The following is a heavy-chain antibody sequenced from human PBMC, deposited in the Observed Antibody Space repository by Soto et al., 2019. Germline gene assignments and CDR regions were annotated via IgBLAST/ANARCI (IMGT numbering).Heavy chain of an antibody. J-gene: IGHJ6*02. Sequence: GGSLRLSCAASGFTFSSYAMSWVRQAPGKGLEWVSAISGSGGSTYYADSVKGRFTISRDNSKNTLYLQMNSLRAEDTAVYYCTRHHPRAAPYPYDYYYYGMDVWGQGTTVTVSS. CDR1: GFTFSSYA. D-gene: IGHD6-6*01. V-gene: IGHV3-23*01. CDR2: ISGSGGST. CDR3: TRHHPRAAPYPYDYYYYGMDV.